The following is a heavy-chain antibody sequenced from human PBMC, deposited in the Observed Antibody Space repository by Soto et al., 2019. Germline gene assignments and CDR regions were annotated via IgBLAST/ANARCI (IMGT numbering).Heavy chain of an antibody. CDR1: GFTFSTYT. CDR2: INGRGNYI. CDR3: VSEDGIVGTNSAFDY. Sequence: EVQVVESGGDLVKPGGSLRLSCASSGFTFSTYTMNWVRQAPGKGLEWVSSINGRGNYIYYAESVKGRFTISRDNAKDSLYLQLDRLLAEETARYYCVSEDGIVGTNSAFDYWGLGALVTVAS. J-gene: IGHJ4*02. D-gene: IGHD1-26*01. V-gene: IGHV3-21*01.